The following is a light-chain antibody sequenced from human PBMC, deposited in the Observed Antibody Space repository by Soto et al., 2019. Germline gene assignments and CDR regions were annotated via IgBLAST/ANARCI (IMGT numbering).Light chain of an antibody. CDR2: DVS. CDR1: SSDISGYNY. V-gene: IGLV2-14*01. CDR3: SSYTTSSTPLYV. Sequence: QSALTQAASVSGSPGQSITISCTGSSSDISGYNYVSWYQQHPGKAPKLMIYDVSNRPSGVSNRFSGSKSGNTASLTISGLQAEDEADYYCSSYTTSSTPLYVFGTGTKLTVL. J-gene: IGLJ1*01.